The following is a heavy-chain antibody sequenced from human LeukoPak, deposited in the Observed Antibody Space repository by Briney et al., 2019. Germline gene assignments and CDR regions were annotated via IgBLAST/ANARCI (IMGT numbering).Heavy chain of an antibody. V-gene: IGHV4-34*01. Sequence: SETLSLTCAVYGGSLSGYYWSWIRQPPGKGLEWIGEINHSGSSNYNPSLKSRVTISVDTSKNQFSLKLTSVTAADTAVYYCARREDYYDTSGYLNWFDPWGQGTLATVSS. J-gene: IGHJ5*02. CDR2: INHSGSS. D-gene: IGHD3-22*01. CDR1: GGSLSGYY. CDR3: ARREDYYDTSGYLNWFDP.